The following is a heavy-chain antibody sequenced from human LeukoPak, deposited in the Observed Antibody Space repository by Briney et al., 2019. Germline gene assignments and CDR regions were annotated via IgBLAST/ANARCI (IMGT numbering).Heavy chain of an antibody. J-gene: IGHJ4*02. CDR2: ISAYNGNT. V-gene: IGHV1-18*04. CDR3: ARDRGLGWSYYDFWSGYRYYFDY. D-gene: IGHD3-3*01. CDR1: GYTFTGYY. Sequence: GASVKVSCKASGYTFTGYYMHWVRQAPGQGLEWMGWISAYNGNTNYAQKLQGRVTMTTDTSTSTAYMELRSLRSDDTAVYYCARDRGLGWSYYDFWSGYRYYFDYWGQGTLVTVSS.